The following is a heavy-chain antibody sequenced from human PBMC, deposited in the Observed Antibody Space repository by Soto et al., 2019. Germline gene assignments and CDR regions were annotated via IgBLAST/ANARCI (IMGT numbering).Heavy chain of an antibody. D-gene: IGHD2-21*02. J-gene: IGHJ5*01. CDR2: INHSGST. V-gene: IGHV4-34*01. Sequence: QVHLQQWGAGLLKPSETLSLTCAVYGGSFSGYYWTWIRQPPGKGLEWIGEINHSGSTNYNPSLERRVTVSVDTSKTQFALKLTSVTAADTALYYCVRFLDGGNSDSLGRGTLVTVSS. CDR3: VRFLDGGNSDS. CDR1: GGSFSGYY.